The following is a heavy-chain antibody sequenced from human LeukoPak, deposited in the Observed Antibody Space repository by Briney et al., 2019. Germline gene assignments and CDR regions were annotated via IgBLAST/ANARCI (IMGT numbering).Heavy chain of an antibody. J-gene: IGHJ4*02. CDR2: MNPNSGNT. V-gene: IGHV1-8*01. D-gene: IGHD2-8*01. Sequence: ASVKVSCKASGYTFTSYDINWVRQATGQGLEWMGWMNPNSGNTGYAQKFQGRVTMTRNTSISTAYMELSSLRSEDMAVYYCARDLGLNGPFDYWGQGTLVTVSS. CDR1: GYTFTSYD. CDR3: ARDLGLNGPFDY.